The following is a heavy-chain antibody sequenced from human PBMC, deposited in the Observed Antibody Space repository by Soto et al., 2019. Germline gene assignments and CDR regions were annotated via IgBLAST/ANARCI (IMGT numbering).Heavy chain of an antibody. Sequence: GGSLILSCAASGFTFSSYAMHWVRQAPCKWLEWVAVISYDGSNKYYSDSVKGRFTISRDNSKNTLYLQMNSLRAEDTAVYYCARGRDIVVVPDAILEDNWFDPWGQGTLVTVSS. CDR1: GFTFSSYA. J-gene: IGHJ5*02. CDR3: ARGRDIVVVPDAILEDNWFDP. D-gene: IGHD2-2*02. V-gene: IGHV3-30-3*01. CDR2: ISYDGSNK.